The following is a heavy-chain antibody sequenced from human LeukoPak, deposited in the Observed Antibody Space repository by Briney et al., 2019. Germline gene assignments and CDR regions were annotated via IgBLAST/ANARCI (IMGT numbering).Heavy chain of an antibody. CDR2: IYYSGST. CDR1: GGSISSGDYY. V-gene: IGHV4-30-4*01. D-gene: IGHD4-11*01. Sequence: SETLSFTCTVSGGSISSGDYYWSWIRQPPGKGLEWIGYIYYSGSTYYNPSLKSRVTISVDTSKNQFSLKLSSVTAADTAVYYCARGSDYSNRRYYYGMDVWGQGTTVTVSS. CDR3: ARGSDYSNRRYYYGMDV. J-gene: IGHJ6*02.